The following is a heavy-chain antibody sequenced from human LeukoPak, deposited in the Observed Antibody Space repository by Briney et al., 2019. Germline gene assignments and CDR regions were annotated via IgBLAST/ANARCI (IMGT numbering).Heavy chain of an antibody. CDR3: ARGWLQIPFDY. CDR2: IYTSGST. CDR1: GGSISSGSYY. Sequence: SQTVSLTCTGSGGSISSGSYYWSWIRQPAGKGLEWIGRIYTSGSTNYNPSLKSRVTISVDTSKNQFSLKLSSVTAADTAVYYCARGWLQIPFDYWGQGTLVTVSS. D-gene: IGHD5-24*01. V-gene: IGHV4-61*02. J-gene: IGHJ4*02.